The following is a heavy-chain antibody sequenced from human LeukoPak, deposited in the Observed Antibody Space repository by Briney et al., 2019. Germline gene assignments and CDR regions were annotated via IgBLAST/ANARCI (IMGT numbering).Heavy chain of an antibody. CDR1: EFSVGSNY. CDR2: IYSGGST. V-gene: IGHV3-66*01. CDR3: ARDHRSASDY. J-gene: IGHJ4*02. Sequence: GGSLRLSCAASEFSVGSNYMTWVRQAPGKGLEWVSLIYSGGSTYYADSVKGRFTISRDNSKNTLYLQMNSLRAEDTAVYYCARDHRSASDYWGQGTLVTVSS.